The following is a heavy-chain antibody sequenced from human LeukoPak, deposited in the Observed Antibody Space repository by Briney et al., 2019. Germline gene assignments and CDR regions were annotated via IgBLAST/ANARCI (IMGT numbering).Heavy chain of an antibody. CDR3: GYSVMVPYFHY. CDR2: INHSGST. Sequence: SETLSLTCAVYGGSFSGYYWSWIRQPPGKGLEWIGEINHSGSTNYNPSLKSRVTISVDTSKNQFSLKLSSVTAADTAVYSCGYSVMVPYFHYGGQGTLVTVSS. J-gene: IGHJ4*02. CDR1: GGSFSGYY. D-gene: IGHD5-18*01. V-gene: IGHV4-34*01.